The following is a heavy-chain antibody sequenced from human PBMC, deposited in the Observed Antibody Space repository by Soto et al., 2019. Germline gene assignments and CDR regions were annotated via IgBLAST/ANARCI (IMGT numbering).Heavy chain of an antibody. V-gene: IGHV4-39*01. CDR3: ARLWLEDIVLMVYAPGMDV. Sequence: PSEPLSPPCSCSGSTIRNSSYKWRWNRQPPGKGLEWIGSIYYSGSTYYNPSLKSRVTISVDTSKNQFSLKLSSVTAADTAVYYCARLWLEDIVLMVYAPGMDVWGQGTTVS. J-gene: IGHJ6*02. D-gene: IGHD2-8*01. CDR1: GSTIRNSSYK. CDR2: IYYSGST.